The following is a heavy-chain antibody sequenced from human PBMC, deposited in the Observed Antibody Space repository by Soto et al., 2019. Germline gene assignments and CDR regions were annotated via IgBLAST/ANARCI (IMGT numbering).Heavy chain of an antibody. J-gene: IGHJ4*02. D-gene: IGHD4-17*01. CDR1: GFTFNRSA. CDR3: AAGGSVPIDFDY. CDR2: IVVGSGNT. Sequence: ASVKVSCKASGFTFNRSAMQWVRQARGQRLEWIGWIVVGSGNTNYAQKFQERVTITRDMSTSTAYMELSSLRSEDTAVYYCAAGGSVPIDFDYWGQGTLVTVSS. V-gene: IGHV1-58*02.